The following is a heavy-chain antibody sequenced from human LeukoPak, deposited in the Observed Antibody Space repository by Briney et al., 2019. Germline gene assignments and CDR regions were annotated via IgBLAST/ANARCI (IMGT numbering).Heavy chain of an antibody. V-gene: IGHV4-30-2*01. CDR1: GGSISSGGYS. CDR2: IYHSGST. Sequence: SETLSLTCAVSGGSISSGGYSWSWIRQPPGKGLEWIGYIYHSGSTYYNPSLQSRVTISVDRSKNQFSLKLSSVTAADTAVYYCARRDSSSNYFDYWGQGTLVTVSS. J-gene: IGHJ4*02. CDR3: ARRDSSSNYFDY. D-gene: IGHD6-6*01.